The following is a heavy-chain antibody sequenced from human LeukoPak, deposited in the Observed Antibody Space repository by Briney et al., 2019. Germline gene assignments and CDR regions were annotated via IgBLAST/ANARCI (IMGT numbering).Heavy chain of an antibody. D-gene: IGHD1-26*01. CDR3: AKTRSGTYYGDSFDI. V-gene: IGHV4-28*05. J-gene: IGHJ3*02. Sequence: SETLSLTCAVSGDSISRSDWWAWIRQPPGKGLEWLGNIYYSGRIYHNPSLQTRVIMSVHSSKNQFSLRLGSVTAVDTAVYYCAKTRSGTYYGDSFDIWGQGILVIVSS. CDR1: GDSISRSDW. CDR2: IYYSGRI.